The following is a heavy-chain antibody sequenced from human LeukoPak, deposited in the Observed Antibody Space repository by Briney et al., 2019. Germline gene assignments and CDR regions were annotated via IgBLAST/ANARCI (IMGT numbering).Heavy chain of an antibody. J-gene: IGHJ3*02. CDR1: GFTFSTYA. V-gene: IGHV3-30*04. Sequence: PTGGSLRLSCAASGFTFSTYAMHWVRQAPGKGLEWVAVISYDGSSKYYADSVKGRFTISRDNAKTSLYLQMNSLRAEDTAVYYCARWSAHNAFDIWGQGTMVTVSS. D-gene: IGHD3-3*01. CDR3: ARWSAHNAFDI. CDR2: ISYDGSSK.